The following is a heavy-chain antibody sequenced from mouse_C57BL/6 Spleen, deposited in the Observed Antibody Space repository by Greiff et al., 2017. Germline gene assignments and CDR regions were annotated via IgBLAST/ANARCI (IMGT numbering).Heavy chain of an antibody. Sequence: VQLKESGPGLVKPSKTVFLTCTVTGISITTGNYRWSWIRQFPGNKLEWIGYIYYSGTITYTPSLTSRTTITRDTPKNQFFLELNSLTAEDTATYYCAREDYRWYFDVWGTGTTVTVSS. D-gene: IGHD5-5*01. CDR1: GISITTGNYR. J-gene: IGHJ1*03. CDR2: IYYSGTI. V-gene: IGHV3-5*01. CDR3: AREDYRWYFDV.